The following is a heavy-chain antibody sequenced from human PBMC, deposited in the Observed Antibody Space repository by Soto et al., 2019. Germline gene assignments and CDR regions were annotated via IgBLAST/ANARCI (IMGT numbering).Heavy chain of an antibody. D-gene: IGHD3-22*01. Sequence: QLQLQESGPGLVKPSETLSLTCTVSGGSISSSDFYWGWLRQPPGKGLDFIGSMYYSGTTYYNPSLKNRITISVDTSKNQFSLKLISVTAADTAVYYCAVVDSTGNWFDPSGQGALVTVSS. J-gene: IGHJ5*02. CDR2: MYYSGTT. V-gene: IGHV4-39*01. CDR1: GGSISSSDFY. CDR3: AVVDSTGNWFDP.